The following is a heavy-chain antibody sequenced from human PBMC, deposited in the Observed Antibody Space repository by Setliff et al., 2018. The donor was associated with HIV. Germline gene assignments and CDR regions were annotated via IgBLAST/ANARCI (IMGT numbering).Heavy chain of an antibody. CDR2: IHHSGRT. V-gene: IGHV4-34*01. D-gene: IGHD1-26*01. CDR1: GGTFSDYS. J-gene: IGHJ5*02. CDR3: ARADSGDYSGFDL. Sequence: PSETLSLTCAVYGGTFSDYSWTWIRRPPGKGLEWIGEIHHSGRTEYNPSLTSRISMSVDSSKNQFSLRMSSVAAADTAVYYCARADSGDYSGFDLWGQGTRVTVSS.